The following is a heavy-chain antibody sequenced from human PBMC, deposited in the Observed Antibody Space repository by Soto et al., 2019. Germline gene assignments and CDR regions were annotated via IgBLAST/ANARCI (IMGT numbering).Heavy chain of an antibody. D-gene: IGHD5-12*01. CDR2: IHYSGST. J-gene: IGHJ4*02. CDR1: SGSISSFY. V-gene: IGHV4-59*01. CDR3: ARGDGFTDFDY. Sequence: SETLSLTCSVSSGSISSFYWSWIRQFPGKGPEWIGYIHYSGSTNSNPSLKSRVTISVDTSKNQFSLKLTSVTAADTAVYFCARGDGFTDFDYWRQRTLVTVSS.